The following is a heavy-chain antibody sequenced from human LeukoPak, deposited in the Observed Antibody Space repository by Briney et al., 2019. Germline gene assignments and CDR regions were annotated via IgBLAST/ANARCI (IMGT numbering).Heavy chain of an antibody. D-gene: IGHD6-6*01. V-gene: IGHV4-31*03. J-gene: IGHJ5*02. CDR1: GGSISSGGYY. Sequence: SQTLSLTCTVSGGSISSGGYYWSWIRQHPGKGLEWIGYIYYSGSTYYNPSLKSRVTISVDTSKNQFSLKLSSVTAADTAVYYCARGPRGIAARPSWFDPWGQGTLVTVSS. CDR2: IYYSGST. CDR3: ARGPRGIAARPSWFDP.